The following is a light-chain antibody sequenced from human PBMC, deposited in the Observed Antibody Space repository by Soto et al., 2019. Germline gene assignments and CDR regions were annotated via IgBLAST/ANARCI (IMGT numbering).Light chain of an antibody. CDR1: SSDVGGYNY. J-gene: IGLJ1*01. CDR2: DVS. Sequence: QCVLTQAASGSGFAGQWLTISCTGKSSDVGGYNYVSWYQQHPGKAPKLMIYDVSNRPSGVSNRFSGSKSGNTASLTISGLQAEDEADYYCSSYTSSSTYVFGTGTRSPS. CDR3: SSYTSSSTYV. V-gene: IGLV2-14*01.